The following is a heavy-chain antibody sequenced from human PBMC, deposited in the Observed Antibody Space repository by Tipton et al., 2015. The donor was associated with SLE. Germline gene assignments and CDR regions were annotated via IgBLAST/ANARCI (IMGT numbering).Heavy chain of an antibody. J-gene: IGHJ2*01. D-gene: IGHD3-9*01. CDR2: IYYSGIT. Sequence: TLSLTCTVSGGSISSGAYYWSWIRQHPGKGLEWIGYIYYSGITYYNPSLKSRVSMSVDTSKNQFSLKLSSVTAADTAVYYCARHADYFEWPHEWYFDLWGRGTLVTVSS. CDR3: ARHADYFEWPHEWYFDL. V-gene: IGHV4-31*03. CDR1: GGSISSGAYY.